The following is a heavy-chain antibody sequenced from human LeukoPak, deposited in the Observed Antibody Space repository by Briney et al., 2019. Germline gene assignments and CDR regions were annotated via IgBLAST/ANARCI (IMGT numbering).Heavy chain of an antibody. V-gene: IGHV3-23*01. J-gene: IGHJ5*02. CDR1: AFTFNSSA. Sequence: GGCLRLSCGVSAFTFNSSAMSSARQAPGNGREWVSSISVSGDRTSYADSVMCRFTIARDNSKNTLFLQMNSLRAEDTAGYYCAKDRIGGVAVAGKGRWFEPWGQGTLVTVSS. D-gene: IGHD6-19*01. CDR3: AKDRIGGVAVAGKGRWFEP. CDR2: ISVSGDRT.